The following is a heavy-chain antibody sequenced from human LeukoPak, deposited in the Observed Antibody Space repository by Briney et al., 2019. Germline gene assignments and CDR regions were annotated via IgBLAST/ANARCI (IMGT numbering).Heavy chain of an antibody. D-gene: IGHD3-22*01. CDR3: ARPYYYDSRIDP. CDR2: MYYSGST. V-gene: IGHV4-30-4*01. CDR1: GGSICSGDYE. Sequence: RASETLSLTCTGSGGSICSGDYEWRWIRQPLGKGLGWIAYMYYSGSTYYNPSLKSRVTMSPDTSKNQLSLKLSSVTAADTAVYYCARPYYYDSRIDPWGQGILVTVSS. J-gene: IGHJ5*02.